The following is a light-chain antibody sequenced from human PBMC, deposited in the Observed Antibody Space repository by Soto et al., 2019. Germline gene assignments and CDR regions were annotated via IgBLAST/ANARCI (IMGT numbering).Light chain of an antibody. CDR1: QSIGSY. CDR2: AAS. V-gene: IGKV1-39*01. CDR3: QQSYSTAWT. J-gene: IGKJ1*01. Sequence: IQMTQSPSSLSASVGDRVTMTCRASQSIGSYVNWYQEKPGEAPKVLIFAASSLQSGVPSRFSGSGSGTDFTLHISSLQPEDFATYYCQQSYSTAWTFGQGTKVDIK.